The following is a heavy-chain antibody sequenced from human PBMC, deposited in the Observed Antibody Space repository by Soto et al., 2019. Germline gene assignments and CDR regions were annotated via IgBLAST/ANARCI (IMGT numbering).Heavy chain of an antibody. CDR3: AREGCSSSSCHLNWFDL. V-gene: IGHV3-21*01. D-gene: IGHD2-2*01. CDR2: ISSSSMYI. CDR1: GFTFSSYS. Sequence: GGSLRLSCAASGFTFSSYSMNWVRQAPGKRLEWVSSISSSSMYIYYADSVKGRFTISRDNAKRSLFLQMNSLRADDTAVYYCAREGCSSSSCHLNWFDLWGQGTLVTVSS. J-gene: IGHJ5*02.